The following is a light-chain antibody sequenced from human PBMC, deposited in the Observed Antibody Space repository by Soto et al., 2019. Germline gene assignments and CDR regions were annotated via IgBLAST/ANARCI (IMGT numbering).Light chain of an antibody. CDR3: QSADSSGTVV. CDR1: ALPKQY. Sequence: SYELTQPPSVSVSPRQTARITCSGDALPKQYAYWYQQKPGQAPVLVIYKDSERPSGIPERFSGSSSGTTVTLTISGVQAEDEADYYCQSADSSGTVVFGGGTKLTVL. J-gene: IGLJ2*01. V-gene: IGLV3-25*03. CDR2: KDS.